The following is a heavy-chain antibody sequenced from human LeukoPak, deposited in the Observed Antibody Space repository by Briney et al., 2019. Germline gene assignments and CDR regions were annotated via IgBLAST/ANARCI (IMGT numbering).Heavy chain of an antibody. Sequence: SETLSLTCTVSGVSISRYYWSWLRQPAGKGLEWVGRIYTSGSTNYNPSLKSRVTMSVETSKNQFSLKLSSVTAADTAVYYCARNSYDYGDYGGGWFDPWGQGTLVTVSS. D-gene: IGHD4-17*01. CDR2: IYTSGST. CDR1: GVSISRYY. J-gene: IGHJ5*02. CDR3: ARNSYDYGDYGGGWFDP. V-gene: IGHV4-4*07.